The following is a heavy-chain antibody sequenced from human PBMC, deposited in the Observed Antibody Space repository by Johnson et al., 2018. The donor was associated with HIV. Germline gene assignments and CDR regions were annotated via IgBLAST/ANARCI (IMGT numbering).Heavy chain of an antibody. CDR3: ARDAGGGRIVVDYDAFDI. D-gene: IGHD3-22*01. Sequence: VQLVESGGGLVQPGGSLRLSCGASGFTFSDHWMQWVRQAPGKGLVWVSRINGDGSRTSYADSVKGRFTIARDNSKNTLYLQMNSLRAEDTAVYYCARDAGGGRIVVDYDAFDIWGQGTMVTVSS. CDR2: INGDGSRT. V-gene: IGHV3-74*01. J-gene: IGHJ3*02. CDR1: GFTFSDHW.